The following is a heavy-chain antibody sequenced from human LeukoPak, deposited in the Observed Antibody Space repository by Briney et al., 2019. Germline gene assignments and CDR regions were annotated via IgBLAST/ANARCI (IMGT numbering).Heavy chain of an antibody. D-gene: IGHD7-27*01. Sequence: GGSLRLSCAASGFTFSSYEVNWVRQAPGKGLEWVSYISSSGRTTYYADSVKGRFTISRDNAKNSLYLQMNSLRVEDTAVYYCARDLNWETYWGQGTLVSVSS. CDR3: ARDLNWETY. J-gene: IGHJ4*02. CDR1: GFTFSSYE. CDR2: ISSSGRTT. V-gene: IGHV3-48*03.